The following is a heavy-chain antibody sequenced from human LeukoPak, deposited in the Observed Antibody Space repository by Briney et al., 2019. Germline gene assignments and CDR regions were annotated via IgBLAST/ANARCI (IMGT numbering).Heavy chain of an antibody. V-gene: IGHV3-48*01. CDR3: ARAVIRSYYYFMDV. J-gene: IGHJ6*03. Sequence: PGGSLRLSCAASGFSFNSYGMSWVRQAPGKGLEWVSYISTRSSLIYYGDSVKGRFTVSRDSAKNSLSLRMNSLRAEDTAVYYCARAVIRSYYYFMDVWGKGTTVTVSS. CDR1: GFSFNSYG. D-gene: IGHD4-11*01. CDR2: ISTRSSLI.